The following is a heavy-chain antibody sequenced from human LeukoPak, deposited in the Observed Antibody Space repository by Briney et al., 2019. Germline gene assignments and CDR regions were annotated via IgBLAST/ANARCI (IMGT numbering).Heavy chain of an antibody. CDR1: GFTFSSYG. CDR3: AKGNSGSYPDAFDI. D-gene: IGHD1-26*01. V-gene: IGHV3-30*18. CDR2: ISYDGSNK. J-gene: IGHJ3*02. Sequence: GGSLRLSCAASGFTFSSYGMHWVRQAPGKGLEWVAVISYDGSNKYYADSVKGRFTISRDNSKNTLYLQMNSLRAEDTAVYYCAKGNSGSYPDAFDIWGQGTMVTVSS.